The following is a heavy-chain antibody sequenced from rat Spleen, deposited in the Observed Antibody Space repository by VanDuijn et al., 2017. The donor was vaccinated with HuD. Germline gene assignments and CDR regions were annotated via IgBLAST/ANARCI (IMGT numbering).Heavy chain of an antibody. CDR3: SEGPPFDY. CDR2: ISSSSSYI. V-gene: IGHV5-34*01. CDR1: GFTFSNYG. Sequence: EVQLVESGGGLVQPGRSLKLSCLASGFTFSNYGMNWIRQAPGKGLEWVASISSSSSYIYYADTVKGRFTISRENAKNTLYLQMTSLRSEDTALYYCSEGPPFDYWGQGVMVTVSS. D-gene: IGHD1-11*01. J-gene: IGHJ2*01.